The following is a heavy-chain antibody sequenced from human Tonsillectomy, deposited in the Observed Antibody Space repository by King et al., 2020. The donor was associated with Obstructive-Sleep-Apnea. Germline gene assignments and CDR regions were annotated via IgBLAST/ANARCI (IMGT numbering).Heavy chain of an antibody. V-gene: IGHV3-23*04. Sequence: VQLVESGGGMVQPGGSLRLSCAASGFTFSSYGISWVRQAPGKGLEWVSAINTRGPTFHAGAVLGRFSISRDNSKYTVNLQVNSLRAEDTALYYCAKEGGGSGVYWVDSWGQGTLVTVSS. J-gene: IGHJ4*02. D-gene: IGHD3-10*01. CDR1: GFTFSSYG. CDR2: INTRGPT. CDR3: AKEGGGSGVYWVDS.